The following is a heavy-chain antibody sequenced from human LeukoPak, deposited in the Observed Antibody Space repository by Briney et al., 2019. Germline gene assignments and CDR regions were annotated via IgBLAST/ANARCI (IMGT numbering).Heavy chain of an antibody. Sequence: GGSLRLSCAVSGFTFSSYAVNWVRQVPGKGLEWVSAISGSGGSTYYADSVKGRFTISRDNSKNTLYLQMNSLRAEDTAVYYCAKSVVPAAIRNYFDYWGQGTLVTVSS. CDR2: ISGSGGST. D-gene: IGHD2-2*02. CDR3: AKSVVPAAIRNYFDY. CDR1: GFTFSSYA. J-gene: IGHJ4*02. V-gene: IGHV3-23*01.